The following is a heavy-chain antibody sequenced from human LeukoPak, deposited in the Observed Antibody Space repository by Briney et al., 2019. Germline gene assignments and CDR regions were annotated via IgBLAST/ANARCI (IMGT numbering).Heavy chain of an antibody. CDR3: ARVVSAAPYYYYYYMDV. CDR1: GGSISSGSYY. J-gene: IGHJ6*03. Sequence: SETLSLTCTVSGGSISSGSYYWSWIRQPAGKGLEWIGRIYTSGSTNYNPSLKSRVIISVDTSKNQFSLKLSSVTAADTAVYYCARVVSAAPYYYYYYMDVWGKGTTVTVSS. D-gene: IGHD2-2*01. V-gene: IGHV4-61*02. CDR2: IYTSGST.